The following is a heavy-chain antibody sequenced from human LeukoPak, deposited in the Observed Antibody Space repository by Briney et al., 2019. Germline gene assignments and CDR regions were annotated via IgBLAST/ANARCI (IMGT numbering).Heavy chain of an antibody. CDR2: IYYSGST. D-gene: IGHD1-1*01. V-gene: IGHV4-59*01. CDR1: GGSISSYY. J-gene: IGHJ6*02. Sequence: SETLSLTCTVSGGSISSYYWSWIRQPPGKGLEWIGYIYYSGSTNYNPSLKGRVTISVDTSKNQFSLKLSSVTAADTAVYYCARVGGTNYYYYGMDVWGQGTTVTVSS. CDR3: ARVGGTNYYYYGMDV.